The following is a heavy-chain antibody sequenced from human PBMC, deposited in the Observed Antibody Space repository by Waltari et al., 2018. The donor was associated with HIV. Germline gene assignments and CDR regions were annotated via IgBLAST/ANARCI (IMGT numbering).Heavy chain of an antibody. CDR2: IIPIFGTS. Sequence: QEQLVQSGAEVKKRGSSVKVCCKASAGTFSGYAIIWVRQAAGQGLEWMGGIIPIFGTSNYAQMFQGRVTITAAESTSTVYMELSSLRSEDTAVYYCARVSDIYSSSSGAFDYWVQGTLVTVSS. D-gene: IGHD6-6*01. CDR3: ARVSDIYSSSSGAFDY. V-gene: IGHV1-69*01. J-gene: IGHJ4*02. CDR1: AGTFSGYA.